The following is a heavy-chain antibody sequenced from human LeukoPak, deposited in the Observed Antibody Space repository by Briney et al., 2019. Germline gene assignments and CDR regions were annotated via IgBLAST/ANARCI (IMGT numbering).Heavy chain of an antibody. D-gene: IGHD2-15*01. V-gene: IGHV4-59*08. CDR2: IYYSGST. CDR1: GGSISSDC. CDR3: ARHESFVVVAATPGWSDP. J-gene: IGHJ5*02. Sequence: PSETLSLTCTVSGGSISSDCWSWIRQPPGKGLEWIGYIYYSGSTNYNPSLKSRVTISVDTSKNQFSLKLSSVTAADTAVYYCARHESFVVVAATPGWSDPSGQGTLVTVSS.